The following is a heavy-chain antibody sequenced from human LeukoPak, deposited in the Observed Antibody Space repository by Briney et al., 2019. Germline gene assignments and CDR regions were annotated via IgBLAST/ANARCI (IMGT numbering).Heavy chain of an antibody. Sequence: PSETLSLTCTVSGGSISSSSYYWGWIRQPPGKGLEWIGSIYYSGSTYYNPSLKSRVTISVDTSKNQFSLKLSSVTAADTAVYYCARHLTYFGYWGQGTLVTVSS. J-gene: IGHJ4*02. CDR1: GGSISSSSYY. V-gene: IGHV4-39*01. CDR2: IYYSGST. CDR3: ARHLTYFGY.